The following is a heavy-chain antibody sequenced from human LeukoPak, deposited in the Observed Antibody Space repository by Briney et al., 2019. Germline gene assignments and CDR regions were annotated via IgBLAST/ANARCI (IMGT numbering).Heavy chain of an antibody. CDR2: IYHSGST. CDR1: GYSISSGYY. Sequence: PSETLSLTCTVSGYSISSGYYWGWIRQPPGKGLEWIGSIYHSGSTYYNPSLKSRVTISVDTSKNQFSLKLSSVTAADTAVYYCARTTMVRGTYYMDAWGKGTTVTISS. J-gene: IGHJ6*03. CDR3: ARTTMVRGTYYMDA. V-gene: IGHV4-38-2*02. D-gene: IGHD3-10*01.